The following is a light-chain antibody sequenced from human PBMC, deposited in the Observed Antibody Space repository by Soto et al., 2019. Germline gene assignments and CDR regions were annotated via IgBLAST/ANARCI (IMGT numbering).Light chain of an antibody. CDR3: QHYSLSSGP. CDR2: SAS. V-gene: IGKV1-5*01. Sequence: IQLTQSPSTVSASVGDRVTISCRASHDIFTYLAWYQHKPGKAPRLLIFSASSLQTGVPPRFRGSGSGTDFTLTISSLQPDDVGLYYCQHYSLSSGPFGQGTRV. CDR1: HDIFTY. J-gene: IGKJ1*01.